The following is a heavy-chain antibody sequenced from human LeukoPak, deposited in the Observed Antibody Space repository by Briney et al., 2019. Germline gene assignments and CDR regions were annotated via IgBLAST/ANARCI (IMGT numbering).Heavy chain of an antibody. CDR2: INPNSGGT. D-gene: IGHD3-10*01. CDR3: ASALSGGITIDPHDAFDI. CDR1: GYTFTGYY. Sequence: ASVKVSCKASGYTFTGYYMHWVRQAPGQGLEWMGWINPNSGGTNYAQKFQGRVTMTRDTSISTAYMELSRLRSDDTAVYYCASALSGGITIDPHDAFDIWGQGTMVTVSS. J-gene: IGHJ3*02. V-gene: IGHV1-2*02.